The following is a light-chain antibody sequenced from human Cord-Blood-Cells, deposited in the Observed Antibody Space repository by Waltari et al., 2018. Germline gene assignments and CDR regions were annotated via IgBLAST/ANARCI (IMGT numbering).Light chain of an antibody. CDR2: EVS. V-gene: IGLV2-23*02. Sequence: QSALTQPASVSGSPGQSITISCTGTSSDVGRYNLVSWYQQHQGKAPKLMVYEVSQRPAGVSNRFAGSKSGNTASLTVSGRQADDEADYYCCSYAGSSTLVVGGGTKLTVL. CDR1: SSDVGRYNL. CDR3: CSYAGSSTLV. J-gene: IGLJ2*01.